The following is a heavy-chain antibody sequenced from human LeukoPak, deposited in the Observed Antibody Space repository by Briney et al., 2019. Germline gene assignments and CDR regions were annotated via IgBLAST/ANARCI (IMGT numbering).Heavy chain of an antibody. J-gene: IGHJ4*02. D-gene: IGHD6-19*01. CDR2: ISYDGSNK. Sequence: PGGSLRLSCAASGFTFSSYGMHWVRQAPGKGLEWEAVISYDGSNKYYADSVKGRFTISRDNSKNTLYLQMNSLRAEDTAVYYCESSGWYEQFDYWGQGTLVTVSS. CDR3: ESSGWYEQFDY. CDR1: GFTFSSYG. V-gene: IGHV3-30*03.